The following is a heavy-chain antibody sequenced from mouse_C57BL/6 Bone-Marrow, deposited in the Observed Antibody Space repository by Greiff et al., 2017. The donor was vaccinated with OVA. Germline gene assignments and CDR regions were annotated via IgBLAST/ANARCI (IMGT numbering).Heavy chain of an antibody. D-gene: IGHD2-3*01. CDR3: ARHEDGYYASYFDY. CDR1: GYAFTSSW. Sequence: QVQLQQSGPELVKPGASVKISCKASGYAFTSSWMNWVKQRPGKGLEWIGRIYPGDGDTNYNGKFKGQATLTADKSSSTAYLQLISLTSADSAVYYCARHEDGYYASYFDYGGQGTTLTVSS. J-gene: IGHJ2*01. V-gene: IGHV1-82*01. CDR2: IYPGDGDT.